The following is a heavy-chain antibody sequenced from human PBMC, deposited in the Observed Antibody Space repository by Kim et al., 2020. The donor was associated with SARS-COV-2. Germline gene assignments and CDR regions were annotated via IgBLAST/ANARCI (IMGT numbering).Heavy chain of an antibody. Sequence: SETLSLTCAVYGGSFSGYYWSWIRQPPGKGLEWIGEINHSGSTNYNPSLKSRVTISVDTSKNQFSLKLSSVTAADTAVYYCARGQRYSSLVRYWGQGTLVTVSS. CDR3: ARGQRYSSLVRY. D-gene: IGHD6-6*01. CDR1: GGSFSGYY. V-gene: IGHV4-34*01. CDR2: INHSGST. J-gene: IGHJ4*02.